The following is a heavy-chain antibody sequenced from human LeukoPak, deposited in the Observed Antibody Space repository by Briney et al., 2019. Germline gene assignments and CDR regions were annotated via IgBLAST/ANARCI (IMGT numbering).Heavy chain of an antibody. Sequence: SETLSLTCTVSGGSISSYYWSWIRQPPGKGLEWIGYIYYSGSTNYNPSLKSRVTISVDTSKNQFSLKLSSVTAADTAVYYCARDSSSGWLGYWGQGTLVTVSS. CDR3: ARDSSSGWLGY. CDR1: GGSISSYY. D-gene: IGHD6-19*01. J-gene: IGHJ4*02. CDR2: IYYSGST. V-gene: IGHV4-59*01.